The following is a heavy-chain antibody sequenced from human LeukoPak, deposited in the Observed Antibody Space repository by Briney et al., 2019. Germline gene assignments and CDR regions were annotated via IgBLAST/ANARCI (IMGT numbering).Heavy chain of an antibody. Sequence: GGSLRLSCAASGFTFSSYSMNWVRQAPGKGLEWVAVISYDGSNKYYADSVKGRFTISRDNSKNTLYLQMNSLRAEDTAVYYCAKERTVAGYNWFDPWGQGTLVTVSS. D-gene: IGHD6-19*01. CDR2: ISYDGSNK. V-gene: IGHV3-30*18. CDR3: AKERTVAGYNWFDP. CDR1: GFTFSSYS. J-gene: IGHJ5*02.